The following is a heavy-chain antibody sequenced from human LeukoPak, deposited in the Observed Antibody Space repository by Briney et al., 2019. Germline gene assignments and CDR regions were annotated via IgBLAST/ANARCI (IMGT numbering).Heavy chain of an antibody. CDR1: GYTSTTYY. J-gene: IGHJ6*02. CDR3: ARDRHDYYSGMDV. V-gene: IGHV1-46*01. Sequence: ASVKVSCKASGYTSTTYYMHWVRQAPGQGLEWMGVINPSGGSTTYAQKFQGRVTMTRDTSTSTVYMELSSLRSEDTAVFYCARDRHDYYSGMDVWGQGTTVTVSS. CDR2: INPSGGST.